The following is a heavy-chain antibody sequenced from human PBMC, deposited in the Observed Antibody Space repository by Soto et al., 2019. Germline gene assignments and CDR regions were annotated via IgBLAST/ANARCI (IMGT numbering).Heavy chain of an antibody. Sequence: QVQLVQSGGEVKKPGASVTVSCKASGYSFSSYTINWVRQAPGQGLEWLGWIRAYNGNTKYVEKFQGRVTMTTDTSTSTAYMELRNLRSDDTAVYYCARESKKWPDFWGPGTLVTVSS. CDR2: IRAYNGNT. V-gene: IGHV1-18*04. J-gene: IGHJ4*02. CDR3: ARESKKWPDF. CDR1: GYSFSSYT. D-gene: IGHD5-12*01.